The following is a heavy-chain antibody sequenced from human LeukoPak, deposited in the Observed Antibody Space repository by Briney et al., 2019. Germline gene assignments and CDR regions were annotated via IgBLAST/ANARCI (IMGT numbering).Heavy chain of an antibody. CDR3: TTDAPYYGSGSYFSDFQH. J-gene: IGHJ1*01. V-gene: IGHV3-15*01. Sequence: PGGSLRLSCAASGFTFTYAYMSWVRQAPGRGPEWVGRIKSKTDGGTTDYAAPVKGRFTISRDDSNKTLHLQMNSLKTEDTGVYYCTTDAPYYGSGSYFSDFQHWGQGTLVTVSS. CDR1: GFTFTYAY. CDR2: IKSKTDGGTT. D-gene: IGHD3-10*01.